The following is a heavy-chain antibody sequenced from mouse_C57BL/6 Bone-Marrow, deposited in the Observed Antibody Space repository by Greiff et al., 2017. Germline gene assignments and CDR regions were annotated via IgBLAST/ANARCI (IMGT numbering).Heavy chain of an antibody. CDR1: GYTFTGYW. V-gene: IGHV1-9*01. D-gene: IGHD1-1*01. J-gene: IGHJ1*03. Sequence: VQLHQSGAELMKPGASVKLSCKATGYTFTGYWIEWVKQRPGHGLEWIGEILPGSGSTNYNEKFKGKATFTADTSSNTAYMQLSSLTTEDSAIYYCARGITTVVAPHWYFDVWGTGTTVTVSS. CDR2: ILPGSGST. CDR3: ARGITTVVAPHWYFDV.